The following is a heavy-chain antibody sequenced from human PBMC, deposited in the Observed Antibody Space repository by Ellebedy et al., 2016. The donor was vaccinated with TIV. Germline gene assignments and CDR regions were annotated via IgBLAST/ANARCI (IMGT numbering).Heavy chain of an antibody. Sequence: AASVKVSCKASGFAFSDTAIQWVRQTRGHGLEWIGWIVAGTGKTNYAQMFQGRVTISRDMSTRTAYMQLSSLTSEDTAVYYCAANRRREALWFDERLNYFYSMGVWGQGTTVIVSS. CDR3: AANRRREALWFDERLNYFYSMGV. D-gene: IGHD3-10*01. J-gene: IGHJ6*02. CDR2: IVAGTGKT. CDR1: GFAFSDTA. V-gene: IGHV1-58*02.